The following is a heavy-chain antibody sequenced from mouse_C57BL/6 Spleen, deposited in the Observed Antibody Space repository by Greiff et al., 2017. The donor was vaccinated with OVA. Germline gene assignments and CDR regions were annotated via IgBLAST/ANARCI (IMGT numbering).Heavy chain of an antibody. CDR2: IRNKANGYTT. V-gene: IGHV7-3*01. J-gene: IGHJ4*01. CDR1: GFTFTDYY. CDR3: ARPAYYSNFMDY. D-gene: IGHD2-5*01. Sequence: EVKVEESGGGLVQPGGSLSLSCAASGFTFTDYYMSWVRQPPGKALEWLGFIRNKANGYTTEYSASVKGRFTISRDNSQSILYLQMNALRAEDSATYYCARPAYYSNFMDYWGQGTSVTVSS.